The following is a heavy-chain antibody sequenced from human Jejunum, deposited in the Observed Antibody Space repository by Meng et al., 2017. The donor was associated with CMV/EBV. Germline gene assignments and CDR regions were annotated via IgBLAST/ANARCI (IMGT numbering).Heavy chain of an antibody. CDR1: GYSFTAYY. V-gene: IGHV1-2*02. CDR2: INPNSGGT. J-gene: IGHJ4*02. CDR3: TRKTPSPFYFDY. Sequence: HVQLVQSGAEVKKPGASVKVSCKASGYSFTAYYIHWVRQAPGQGLEWMGWINPNSGGTNYAQKFQGRVTITRDTSISTAYMELSSLRSDDTAVYYCTRKTPSPFYFDYWGQGTLVTVSS.